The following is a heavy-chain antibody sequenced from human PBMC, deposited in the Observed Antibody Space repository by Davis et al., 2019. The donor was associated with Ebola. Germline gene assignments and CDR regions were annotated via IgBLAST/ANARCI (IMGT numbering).Heavy chain of an antibody. CDR3: ARDRYNWNLRRWFDP. J-gene: IGHJ5*02. V-gene: IGHV1-69*10. CDR2: NIPILGIA. Sequence: SSVTVSCKASVGTFSSYTISWVRQAPGQGLEWVGRNIPILGIANYAQKFQGRVTITADKSQSTAYMEQSSLRSEDTAVYYCARDRYNWNLRRWFDPWGQGTLVTVSS. CDR1: VGTFSSYT. D-gene: IGHD1-1*01.